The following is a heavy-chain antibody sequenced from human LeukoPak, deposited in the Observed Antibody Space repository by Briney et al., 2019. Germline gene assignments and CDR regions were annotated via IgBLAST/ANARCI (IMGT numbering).Heavy chain of an antibody. V-gene: IGHV1-3*01. Sequence: ASVKVSCKASGYTFTSYAMHWVRQAPGQRLEWMGWINAGNGNTKYSQKFQGRVTITRDTSASTAYMELSSLRSEDTAVYYCAREAGYCSSTSCCGLGSFDYWGQGTLVTVSS. CDR3: AREAGYCSSTSCCGLGSFDY. D-gene: IGHD2-2*03. CDR1: GYTFTSYA. J-gene: IGHJ4*02. CDR2: INAGNGNT.